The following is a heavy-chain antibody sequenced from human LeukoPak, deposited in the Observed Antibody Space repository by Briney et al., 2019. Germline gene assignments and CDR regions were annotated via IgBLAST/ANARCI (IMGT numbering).Heavy chain of an antibody. Sequence: PSETLSLTCTVSGGSISGNYWSWIRQSAGKGLEWVGRLFASGNTNYNPSLKSRVTMSLDTSKNQFSLKLTSVTAADTAVYYCARGPRGYYYEVDVWGQGTTVTVSS. CDR2: LFASGNT. CDR1: GGSISGNY. J-gene: IGHJ6*02. V-gene: IGHV4-4*07. CDR3: ARGPRGYYYEVDV.